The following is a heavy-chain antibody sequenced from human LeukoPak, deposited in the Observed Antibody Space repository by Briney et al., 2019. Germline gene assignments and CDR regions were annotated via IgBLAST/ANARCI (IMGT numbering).Heavy chain of an antibody. Sequence: SVKVSCKASGGTFSSYAISLVRQAPGQGLEWMGGIIPIFGTANYAQKFQGRVTITADESTSTAYMELSSLRSEDTAVYYCARDLFKGYYYGSGSYYNFHYYGMDVWGQGTTVTVSS. CDR2: IIPIFGTA. CDR3: ARDLFKGYYYGSGSYYNFHYYGMDV. J-gene: IGHJ6*02. CDR1: GGTFSSYA. V-gene: IGHV1-69*13. D-gene: IGHD3-10*01.